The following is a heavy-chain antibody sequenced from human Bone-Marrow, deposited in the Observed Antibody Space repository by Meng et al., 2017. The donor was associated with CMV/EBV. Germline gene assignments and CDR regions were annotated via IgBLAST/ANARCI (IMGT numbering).Heavy chain of an antibody. J-gene: IGHJ6*02. CDR3: VRDRSPLGWYGVGDYFGMDV. D-gene: IGHD2-8*01. CDR1: GFRFDDYA. CDR2: INWNGGRT. Sequence: GESLKISCAGSGFRFDDYAMSWVRQVPGKGLEWVSGINWNGGRTGYVDPVKDRFIITRDNAKNLLYLQMNSLRTEDTAVYSCVRDRSPLGWYGVGDYFGMDVWGQGTTVTVSS. V-gene: IGHV3-20*04.